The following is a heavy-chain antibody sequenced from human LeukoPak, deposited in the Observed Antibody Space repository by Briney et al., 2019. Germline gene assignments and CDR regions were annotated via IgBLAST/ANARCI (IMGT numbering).Heavy chain of an antibody. D-gene: IGHD6-6*01. CDR1: GFSFSGHW. Sequence: GGSLRLSCTASGFSFSGHWMHWARQLPGKGLVWVSRISPTGSTTSYADSVKGRFTVSRDNAKNALYLQLNNLRAEDTAVYYCARGPNSNWSGLDFWGQGTLLTVSS. J-gene: IGHJ4*02. CDR3: ARGPNSNWSGLDF. V-gene: IGHV3-74*01. CDR2: ISPTGSTT.